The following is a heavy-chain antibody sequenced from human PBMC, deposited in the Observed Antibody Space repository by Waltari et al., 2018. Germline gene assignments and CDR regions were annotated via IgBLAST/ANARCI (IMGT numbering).Heavy chain of an antibody. J-gene: IGHJ4*02. CDR1: GFTFSSYG. CDR2: ISYGGSNK. V-gene: IGHV3-30*03. D-gene: IGHD6-6*01. Sequence: QVQLVESGGGVVQPGRSLRLSCAASGFTFSSYGMLWVRLAPGTGLEWVAVISYGGSNKYYADSVKVRFTISRDKSKNTLYLQVNSLRAEDTAVYYCASRGQLVLFDYWGQGTLVTVSS. CDR3: ASRGQLVLFDY.